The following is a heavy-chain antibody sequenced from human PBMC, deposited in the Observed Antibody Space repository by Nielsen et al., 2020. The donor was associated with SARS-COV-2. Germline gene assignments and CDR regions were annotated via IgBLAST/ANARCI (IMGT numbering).Heavy chain of an antibody. CDR2: IYPGDSET. CDR3: ARRQYYDSSGYPY. J-gene: IGHJ4*02. CDR1: GYNFDTYW. D-gene: IGHD3-22*01. V-gene: IGHV5-51*01. Sequence: GESLKISCQASGYNFDTYWIGWVRQTPGEGLEWLGIIYPGDSETRYSPSFQGQVTISADKSISTAYLQWSSLKASDTAMYYCARRQYYDSSGYPYWGQGTLVTVSS.